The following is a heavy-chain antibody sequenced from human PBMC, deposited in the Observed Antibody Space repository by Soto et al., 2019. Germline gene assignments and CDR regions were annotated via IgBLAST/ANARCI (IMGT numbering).Heavy chain of an antibody. Sequence: GGSLRLSCAASGFTFSNAWMNWFRQAPGKGLEWVGRIKSKTDGGTTDYAAPVKGRFTISRDDSKNTLYLQMNSLKTEDTAVYYCTAEQLAHYYYGMDVWGQGTTVTVSS. CDR1: GFTFSNAW. J-gene: IGHJ6*02. D-gene: IGHD6-13*01. CDR2: IKSKTDGGTT. CDR3: TAEQLAHYYYGMDV. V-gene: IGHV3-15*07.